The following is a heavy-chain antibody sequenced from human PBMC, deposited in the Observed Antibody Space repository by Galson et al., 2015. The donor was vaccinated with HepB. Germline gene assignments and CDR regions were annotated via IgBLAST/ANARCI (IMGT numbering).Heavy chain of an antibody. CDR2: IRGSGDGT. J-gene: IGHJ4*02. V-gene: IGHV3-23*01. Sequence: SLRLSCAVSGFDVSRYTMTWVRQAPGKGLEWVSGIRGSGDGTYYADSVKGRFTISRDTSKRRLYLQMNGLRDADTAVYYCATRPYVQWLKSLFWGQGTLVTVSS. D-gene: IGHD6-19*01. CDR1: GFDVSRYT. CDR3: ATRPYVQWLKSLF.